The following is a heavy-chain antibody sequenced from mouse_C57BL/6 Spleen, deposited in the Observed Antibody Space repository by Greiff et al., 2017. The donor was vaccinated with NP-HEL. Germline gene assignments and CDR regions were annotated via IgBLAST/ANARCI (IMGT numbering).Heavy chain of an antibody. D-gene: IGHD2-4*01. J-gene: IGHJ1*03. V-gene: IGHV5-9*01. Sequence: EVQGVESGGGLVKPGGSLKLSCAASGFTFSSYTMSWVRQTPEKRLEWVATISGGGGNTYYPDSVKGRFTISRDNAKNTLYLQMSSLRSEDTALYYCARHEDYVWYFDVWGTGTTVTVSS. CDR1: GFTFSSYT. CDR3: ARHEDYVWYFDV. CDR2: ISGGGGNT.